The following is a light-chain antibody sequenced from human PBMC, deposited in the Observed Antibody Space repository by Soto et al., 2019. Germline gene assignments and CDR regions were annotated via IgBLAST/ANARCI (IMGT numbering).Light chain of an antibody. V-gene: IGKV3-20*01. J-gene: IGKJ4*01. CDR1: QSVSSGQ. CDR2: GAS. Sequence: EIVLTQSPGTLSLSPGERATLSCRASQSVSSGQLGWYQQKPGQAPRLLIYGASSRAAGTPDRFSGSGSGTDFSLTISGLEPEDFAVYYCQQYGGSPNVTFGGGTKVEIK. CDR3: QQYGGSPNVT.